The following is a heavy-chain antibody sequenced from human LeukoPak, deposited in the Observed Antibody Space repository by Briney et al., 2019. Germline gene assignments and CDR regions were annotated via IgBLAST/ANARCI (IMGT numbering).Heavy chain of an antibody. CDR1: GFTFGDYG. CDR3: ARDRGWLQYIDY. CDR2: INWNGGNT. V-gene: IGHV3-20*04. D-gene: IGHD5-24*01. J-gene: IGHJ4*02. Sequence: PGGSLRLSCAASGFTFGDYGMSWVRQAPEKGLEWVSSINWNGGNTAYADSVKGRFTISRDTAKDSLYLQLNSLRAEDTALYYCARDRGWLQYIDYWGQGTLVTVSS.